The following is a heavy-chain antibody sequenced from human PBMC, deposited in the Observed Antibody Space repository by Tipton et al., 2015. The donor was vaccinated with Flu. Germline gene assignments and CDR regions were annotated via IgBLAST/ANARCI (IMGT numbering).Heavy chain of an antibody. D-gene: IGHD2/OR15-2a*01. V-gene: IGHV4-38-2*02. CDR2: IYHSGNT. CDR1: GYSISSGYY. J-gene: IGHJ4*02. Sequence: TLSLTCIVSGYSISSGYYWGWIRQPPGKGLEWIGSIYHSGNTYYNPSLKSRVTISVDTSNNRFSLNLTSVTAADTAVYYCARAEIGDLDYWGQGTLVTVSS. CDR3: ARAEIGDLDY.